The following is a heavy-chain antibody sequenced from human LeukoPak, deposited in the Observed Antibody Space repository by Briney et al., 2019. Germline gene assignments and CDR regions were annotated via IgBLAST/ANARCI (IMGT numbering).Heavy chain of an antibody. CDR2: TYYRSKWYN. J-gene: IGHJ4*02. V-gene: IGHV6-1*01. CDR1: GDSVSSNSAT. CDR3: AGSHSSTWYPDC. Sequence: SQTLSLTCAISGDSVSSNSATWNWIRQSPSRGLEWLGRTYYRSKWYNEYAVSVKSRITINPDTSKNRFSLQVNSVTPEDTAVYYCAGSHSSTWYPDCWGQGTLVTVSS. D-gene: IGHD6-13*01.